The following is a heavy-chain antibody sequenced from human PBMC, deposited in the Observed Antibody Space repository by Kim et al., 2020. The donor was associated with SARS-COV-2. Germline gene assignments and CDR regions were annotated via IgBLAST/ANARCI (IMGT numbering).Heavy chain of an antibody. D-gene: IGHD2-21*02. CDR2: ISGSGNGI. Sequence: GGSLRLSCTASGFTFNNYAMNWVRQGPGKGLEWVASISGSGNGIYYADSVKGRYTISRDNSKNTLFLQMNRLRVEDPALYYCATTPLLFNYYGIDVGGHGTTVTVSS. V-gene: IGHV3-23*01. CDR3: ATTPLLFNYYGIDV. J-gene: IGHJ6*02. CDR1: GFTFNNYA.